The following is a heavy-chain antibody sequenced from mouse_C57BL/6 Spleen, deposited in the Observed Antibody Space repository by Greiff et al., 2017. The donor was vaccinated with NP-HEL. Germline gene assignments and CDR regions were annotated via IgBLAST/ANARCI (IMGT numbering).Heavy chain of an antibody. D-gene: IGHD2-4*01. J-gene: IGHJ4*01. CDR2: IYPRSGNT. CDR3: ARSHDYDYAMDY. Sequence: QVQLKESGAELARPGASVKLSCKASGYTFTSYGISWVKQRTGQGLEWIGEIYPRSGNTYYNEKFKGKATLTADKSSSTAYMELRSLTSEDSAVYFCARSHDYDYAMDYWGQGTSVTVSS. CDR1: GYTFTSYG. V-gene: IGHV1-81*01.